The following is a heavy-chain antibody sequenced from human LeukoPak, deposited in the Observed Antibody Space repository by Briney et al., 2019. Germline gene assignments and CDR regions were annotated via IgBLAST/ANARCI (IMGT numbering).Heavy chain of an antibody. J-gene: IGHJ5*02. V-gene: IGHV4-39*07. D-gene: IGHD6-6*01. Sequence: SETLSLTCTVSGGSFSSSGSYWGCIPQPPGKGLEWIGSIYYSGTPYNPSLKSRVTISVDTSKNQFYLNLTSVNAADTAVYYCARVMAARREDLNWFDPWGQGTLVTVSS. CDR1: GGSFSSSGSY. CDR3: ARVMAARREDLNWFDP. CDR2: IYYSGT.